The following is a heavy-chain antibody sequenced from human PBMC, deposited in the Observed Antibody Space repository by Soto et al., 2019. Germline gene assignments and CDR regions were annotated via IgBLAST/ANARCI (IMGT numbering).Heavy chain of an antibody. J-gene: IGHJ6*03. Sequence: PSETLSLTCTVSGGSISSYYWSWIRQPPGKGLEWIGYIYYSGSTNYNPSLKSRVTISVDTSKNQFSLKLSSVTAADTAVYYCARLGIAARPSYYYYYYMDVWGKGTTVTVFS. V-gene: IGHV4-59*01. CDR3: ARLGIAARPSYYYYYYMDV. D-gene: IGHD6-6*01. CDR1: GGSISSYY. CDR2: IYYSGST.